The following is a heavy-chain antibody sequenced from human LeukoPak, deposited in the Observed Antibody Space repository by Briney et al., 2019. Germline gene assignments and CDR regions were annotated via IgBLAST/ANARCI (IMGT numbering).Heavy chain of an antibody. CDR3: AAGFCDGDSCQGRPIAATVFDAFDI. J-gene: IGHJ3*02. D-gene: IGHD6-13*01. V-gene: IGHV3-23*01. CDR2: INANGGST. CDR1: GFSFMTYA. Sequence: GGSLRLSCAASGFSFMTYAMTWVRQPPGKGLQWVSTINANGGSTYYADSLKGRFTISRDSLKNIVFLQLNSLRVEDTATYYCAAGFCDGDSCQGRPIAATVFDAFDIRGQGTRVTVSS.